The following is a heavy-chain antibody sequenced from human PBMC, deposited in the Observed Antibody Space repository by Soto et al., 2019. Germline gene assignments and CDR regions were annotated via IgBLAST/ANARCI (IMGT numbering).Heavy chain of an antibody. CDR2: IYYSGST. Sequence: QLQLQESGPGLVKPSETLSLTCTVSGGSISSSSYYWGWIRQPPGKGLEWIGSIYYSGSTYYNPSLKSRVTISVDPSKNQFSLKLSSVTAADTAVYYCARLKGQWLDGDSGIFDYWGQGTLVTVSS. D-gene: IGHD6-19*01. CDR3: ARLKGQWLDGDSGIFDY. J-gene: IGHJ4*02. V-gene: IGHV4-39*01. CDR1: GGSISSSSYY.